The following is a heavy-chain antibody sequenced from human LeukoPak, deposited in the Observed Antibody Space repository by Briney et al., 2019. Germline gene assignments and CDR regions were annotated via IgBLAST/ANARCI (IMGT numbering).Heavy chain of an antibody. CDR2: INPNSGGR. Sequence: ASVKVSCKASGYTFTSYDINWVRQATGQGLEWMGWINPNSGGRNYAQKFQGRVTMTRDTSISTAYMELSRLRSDDTAVYYCAKDQTHTYYYDSSGYLDPWGQGTLVTVSS. D-gene: IGHD3-22*01. V-gene: IGHV1-2*02. CDR3: AKDQTHTYYYDSSGYLDP. J-gene: IGHJ5*02. CDR1: GYTFTSYD.